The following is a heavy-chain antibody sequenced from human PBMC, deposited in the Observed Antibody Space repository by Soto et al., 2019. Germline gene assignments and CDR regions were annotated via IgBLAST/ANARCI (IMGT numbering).Heavy chain of an antibody. Sequence: EVQLLESGGGLVQPGGSLRLSCAASGFTFSSYAMSWVRQAPGKGLEWVSVISGSGSSTYYADSVKDRFTISRDNSKNTLYLQMNILRAEDTALYYCASLRKDIVVVAAAPLDYWRQGTLVTVSS. CDR1: GFTFSSYA. CDR3: ASLRKDIVVVAAAPLDY. V-gene: IGHV3-23*01. J-gene: IGHJ4*02. D-gene: IGHD2-15*01. CDR2: ISGSGSST.